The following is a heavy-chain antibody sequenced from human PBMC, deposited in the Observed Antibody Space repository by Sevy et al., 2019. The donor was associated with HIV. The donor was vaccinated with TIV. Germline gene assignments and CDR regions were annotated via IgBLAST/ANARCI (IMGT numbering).Heavy chain of an antibody. CDR3: ARYWGRDGHSIDY. D-gene: IGHD3-16*01. CDR2: IWYDGTDK. V-gene: IGHV3-33*01. J-gene: IGHJ4*02. Sequence: SLRLSCATSGFIFSNYAMHWIRQAPGKGLEWVAVIWYDGTDKYYVDSVQGRFTISRDNSKNTLYLQMNSLRVEDTAVYYCARYWGRDGHSIDYWGQGTLVTVSS. CDR1: GFIFSNYA.